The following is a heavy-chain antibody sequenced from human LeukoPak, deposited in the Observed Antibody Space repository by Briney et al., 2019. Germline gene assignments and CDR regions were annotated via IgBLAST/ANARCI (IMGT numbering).Heavy chain of an antibody. CDR1: GGSISSSNW. Sequence: SETLSLTYAVSGGSISSSNWWSWVRQPPGKGLEWIGEIYHSGSTNYNPSLKGRVTISVDKSKNQFSLKLSSVTAADTAVYYCASVSNYDSSGYYHHPYYFDYWGQGTLVTVSS. J-gene: IGHJ4*02. CDR3: ASVSNYDSSGYYHHPYYFDY. D-gene: IGHD3-22*01. V-gene: IGHV4-4*02. CDR2: IYHSGST.